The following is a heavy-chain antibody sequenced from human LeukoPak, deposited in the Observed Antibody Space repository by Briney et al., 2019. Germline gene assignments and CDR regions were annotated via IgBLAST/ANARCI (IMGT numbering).Heavy chain of an antibody. CDR3: ARMAWGIAAAEYMDV. CDR2: ISSSGSTI. Sequence: PGGSLRLSCAASGFTFSDYYMSWIRQAPGKGLEWVSYISSSGSTIYYADSVKGRFTISRDNAKNSLYLQMNSLRAEDTAVYYCARMAWGIAAAEYMDVWGKGTTVTVSS. J-gene: IGHJ6*03. CDR1: GFTFSDYY. V-gene: IGHV3-11*04. D-gene: IGHD6-13*01.